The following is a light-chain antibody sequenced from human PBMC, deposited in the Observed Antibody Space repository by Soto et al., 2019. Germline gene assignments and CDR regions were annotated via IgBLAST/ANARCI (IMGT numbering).Light chain of an antibody. Sequence: DSQMTQSPSTLSASVGDRVTITCRSSQSISSWLACYQQKPGKATKLLIYDASSLESGVPSRVRGSGSRTDFTRTISRLTPNDFATHSGQEDNSYPWTFGKGTMV. V-gene: IGKV1-5*01. CDR3: QEDNSYPWT. CDR1: QSISSW. CDR2: DAS. J-gene: IGKJ1*01.